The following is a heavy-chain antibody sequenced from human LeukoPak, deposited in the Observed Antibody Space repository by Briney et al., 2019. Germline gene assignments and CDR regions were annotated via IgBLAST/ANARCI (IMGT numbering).Heavy chain of an antibody. CDR3: VRDMYPTHYFDY. D-gene: IGHD2-8*01. V-gene: IGHV4-38-2*02. J-gene: IGHJ4*02. Sequence: PSETLSLTRNVSGYSISSGYYWGWIRQPPGKGLEWIGSIYHSGYTHYNPSLKGRVTMSVDTSKSDFSLKLSSVAAADTAIYYCVRDMYPTHYFDYWGQGTLVTVTS. CDR1: GYSISSGYY. CDR2: IYHSGYT.